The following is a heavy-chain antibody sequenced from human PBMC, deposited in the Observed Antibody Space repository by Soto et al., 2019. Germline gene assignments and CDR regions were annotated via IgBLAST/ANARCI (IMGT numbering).Heavy chain of an antibody. D-gene: IGHD3-10*01. CDR2: IYYSGST. J-gene: IGHJ4*02. V-gene: IGHV4-59*12. CDR1: GGSISSYY. CDR3: ARGRPGVRGIRFDY. Sequence: SETLSLTCTVSGGSISSYYWSWIRQPPGKGLEWIGYIYYSGSTNYNPSLKSRVTISVDTSKNQFSLKVRSVTAADTAVYYCARGRPGVRGIRFDYWGQGTLVTVSS.